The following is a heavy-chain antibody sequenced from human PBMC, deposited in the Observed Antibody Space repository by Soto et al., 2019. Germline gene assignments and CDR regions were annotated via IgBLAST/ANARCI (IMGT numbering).Heavy chain of an antibody. CDR1: GGSISSYY. D-gene: IGHD2-15*01. CDR2: IYYSGST. Sequence: ETLSLTCSVSGGSISSYYWSWIRQPPGKGLEWIGNIYYSGSTNYNPSLKSRVTISVDTSKNQFSLKLSSVTAADTAVYYCARTMVIAATPNFDYWGQGTLVTVSS. CDR3: ARTMVIAATPNFDY. V-gene: IGHV4-59*01. J-gene: IGHJ4*02.